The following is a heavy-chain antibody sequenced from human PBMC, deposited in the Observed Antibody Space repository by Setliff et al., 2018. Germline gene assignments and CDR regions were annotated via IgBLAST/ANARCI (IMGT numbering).Heavy chain of an antibody. CDR3: ARDSALHSYHYDSSGYLDY. V-gene: IGHV4-59*01. CDR2: VYYSGTT. D-gene: IGHD3-22*01. CDR1: GGSISTYY. J-gene: IGHJ4*02. Sequence: SLTCTVSGGSISTYYWSWIRQTPVKGLEWIGYVYYSGTTNYNPLFKSRVTISVDRPKNQFSLKLSSVTAADTGVYYCARDSALHSYHYDSSGYLDYWGQGALVTVSS.